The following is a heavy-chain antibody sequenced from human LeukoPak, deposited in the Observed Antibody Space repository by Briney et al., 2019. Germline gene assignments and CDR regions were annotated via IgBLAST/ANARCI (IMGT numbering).Heavy chain of an antibody. Sequence: ASVKVSCKASGYTFTNYGISWVRQAPGQGLEWMGWISTYNGNTNHAQNFQGRVTMTTDTSTSTAYMELRSLRSDDTAVYYCARGGYDFWTGYYSWFDPWGQGTLVTVSS. V-gene: IGHV1-18*01. D-gene: IGHD3-3*01. CDR1: GYTFTNYG. CDR3: ARGGYDFWTGYYSWFDP. J-gene: IGHJ5*02. CDR2: ISTYNGNT.